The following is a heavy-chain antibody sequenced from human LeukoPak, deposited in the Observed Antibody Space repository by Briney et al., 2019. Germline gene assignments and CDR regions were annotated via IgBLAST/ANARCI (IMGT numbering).Heavy chain of an antibody. D-gene: IGHD3-16*02. Sequence: TGGSLRLSCAASGFTFSGSAMHWVRQASGKGLEWVGRIRSKANSYATAYAASVKGRFTISRDDSKNTAYLQMNSLKTEDTAVYYCTRSDYDYVWGSYRSGYWGQGTLFTVSS. J-gene: IGHJ4*02. V-gene: IGHV3-73*01. CDR1: GFTFSGSA. CDR3: TRSDYDYVWGSYRSGY. CDR2: IRSKANSYAT.